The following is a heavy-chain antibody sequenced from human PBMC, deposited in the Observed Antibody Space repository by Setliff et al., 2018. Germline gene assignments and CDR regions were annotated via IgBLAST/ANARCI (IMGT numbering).Heavy chain of an antibody. CDR2: IYSSGST. V-gene: IGHV4-30-4*08. CDR3: ARSFSRREKFLLDY. CDR1: GGSISSGDYY. J-gene: IGHJ4*02. Sequence: SETLSFTCTVSGGSISSGDYYWSWIRQPPGKGLEWIRYIYSSGSTNYNPSLKSRVTISMDTSKNQFSLKVSSVTAADTAVYYCARSFSRREKFLLDYWGQGALVTV.